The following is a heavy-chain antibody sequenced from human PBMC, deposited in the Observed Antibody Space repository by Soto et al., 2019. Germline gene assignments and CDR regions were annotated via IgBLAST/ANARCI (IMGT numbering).Heavy chain of an antibody. Sequence: EVQLVESGGGLVQHGGSLRLSCAASGFTLSGRSMHWVRQAPGKGMVRVSGIANAGTDSTYADAVKGRFTSSRANAKQMLYLQLTILRVQDTAVYFCARGWFGPDVWGKGTTVTVSS. CDR3: ARGWFGPDV. CDR1: GFTLSGRS. V-gene: IGHV3-74*01. CDR2: IANAGTDS. D-gene: IGHD3-10*01. J-gene: IGHJ6*04.